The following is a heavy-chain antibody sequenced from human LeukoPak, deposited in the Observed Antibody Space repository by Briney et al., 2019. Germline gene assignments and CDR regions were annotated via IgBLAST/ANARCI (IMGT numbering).Heavy chain of an antibody. CDR1: GFTFSSYA. CDR3: ARSDWRFGELLS. Sequence: PGGSLRLSCAASGFTFSSYAMHWVRQAPGKGLEWVAVISYDGSNKYYADSVKGRFTISRDNSKNTLYLQMNSLRAEDTAVYYCARSDWRFGELLSWGQGTLVTVSS. CDR2: ISYDGSNK. J-gene: IGHJ4*02. V-gene: IGHV3-30*14. D-gene: IGHD3-10*01.